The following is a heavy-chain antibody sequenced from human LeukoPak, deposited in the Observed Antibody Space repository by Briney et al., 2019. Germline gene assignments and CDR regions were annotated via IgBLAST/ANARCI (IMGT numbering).Heavy chain of an antibody. V-gene: IGHV3-21*01. D-gene: IGHD2-21*02. CDR2: ISSSSNYI. CDR3: ARDSCGGGRYDAFDI. Sequence: PGGSLRLSCAASGFMFSSYSMNWVRQAPGKGLEWVSSISSSSNYIYYADSVKGRFTISRDNSKNTLHLRMNSLRPEDTAVYYCARDSCGGGRYDAFDIWGQGTMVTVSS. CDR1: GFMFSSYS. J-gene: IGHJ3*02.